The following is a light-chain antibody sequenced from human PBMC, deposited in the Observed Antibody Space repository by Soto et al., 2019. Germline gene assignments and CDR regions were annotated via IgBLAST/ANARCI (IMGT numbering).Light chain of an antibody. J-gene: IGLJ3*02. CDR1: TGAVATGHY. Sequence: QAVVTQEPSLTVSPGGTVTLTCASSTGAVATGHYPYWFQQKPGQAPRTLIYVTNNRHSWTPARFSGSLLGGKPALTLTGAQPEDEAEYYCSLSYSGIRVFGGGTKLTVL. CDR2: VTN. V-gene: IGLV7-46*01. CDR3: SLSYSGIRV.